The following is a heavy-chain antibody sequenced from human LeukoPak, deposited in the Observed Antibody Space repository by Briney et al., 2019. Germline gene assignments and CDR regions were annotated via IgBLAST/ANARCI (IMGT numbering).Heavy chain of an antibody. CDR1: GFTFSSYG. CDR2: ISYDGSNK. V-gene: IGHV3-30*03. CDR3: ARGDDSGYYDYFDY. D-gene: IGHD3-22*01. J-gene: IGHJ4*02. Sequence: QPGRSLRLSCAASGFTFSSYGMHWVRQAPGKGLEWVAVISYDGSNKYYADSVKGRFTISRDFSKNTVFLHMNSLRAEDTAMYYCARGDDSGYYDYFDYWGQGALVTVSS.